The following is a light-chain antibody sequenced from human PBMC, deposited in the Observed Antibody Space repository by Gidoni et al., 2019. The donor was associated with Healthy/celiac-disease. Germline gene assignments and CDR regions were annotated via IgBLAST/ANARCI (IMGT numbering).Light chain of an antibody. J-gene: IGKJ2*01. Sequence: ELVMTQSPATLSVSPGERATLSCRSSQSVSSNLAWYQQKPGQVPRLLIYGASTRATGIPARFSGSGSGTEFTLTISSLQSEDVAVYYCQQYNNWPQTFGQGTKLEIK. CDR3: QQYNNWPQT. CDR1: QSVSSN. CDR2: GAS. V-gene: IGKV3-15*01.